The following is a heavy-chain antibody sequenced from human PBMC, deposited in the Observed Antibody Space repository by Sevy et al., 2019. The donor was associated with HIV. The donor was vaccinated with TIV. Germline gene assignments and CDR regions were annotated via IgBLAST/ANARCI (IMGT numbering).Heavy chain of an antibody. CDR1: GFTVSSNY. D-gene: IGHD2-2*02. Sequence: GGSLRLSCAASGFTVSSNYMSWVRQAPGKGLEWVSVIYSGGSTYYADSMKGRFTISRDNSKNTLYLQMNSLRAEDTDVYYCARTCSSTSCYNTGDYWGQRTLVTVSS. J-gene: IGHJ4*02. CDR2: IYSGGST. CDR3: ARTCSSTSCYNTGDY. V-gene: IGHV3-66*01.